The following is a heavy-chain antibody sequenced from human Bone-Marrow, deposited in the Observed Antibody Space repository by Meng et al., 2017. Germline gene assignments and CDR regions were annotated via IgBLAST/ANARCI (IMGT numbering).Heavy chain of an antibody. CDR2: IKSKTDGGTT. V-gene: IGHV3-15*01. CDR1: GFTFSNAW. CDR3: TTGDSSSWLYFDY. Sequence: GGSLRLSCAASGFTFSNAWMSWVRQAPGKGLEWVGRIKSKTDGGTTDYAAPVKGRFTISRDDSKNTLYLQMNSLKTEDTAVYYCTTGDSSSWLYFDYWGQGTLVTVSS. J-gene: IGHJ4*02. D-gene: IGHD6-13*01.